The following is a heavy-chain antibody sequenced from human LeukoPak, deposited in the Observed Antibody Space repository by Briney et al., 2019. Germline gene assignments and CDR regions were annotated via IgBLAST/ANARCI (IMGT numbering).Heavy chain of an antibody. D-gene: IGHD2-8*01. Sequence: SETLSLTCTVSGGSISSYYWSWIRQPPGKGLEWIGYIYTSGSNNYNPSLKRRVTISVDTSKNQYSLKLSSVAAADTAVYYCARRYCTKGVCYGFDPWGQGTLVSVSS. CDR3: ARRYCTKGVCYGFDP. CDR1: GGSISSYY. J-gene: IGHJ5*02. CDR2: IYTSGSN. V-gene: IGHV4-4*09.